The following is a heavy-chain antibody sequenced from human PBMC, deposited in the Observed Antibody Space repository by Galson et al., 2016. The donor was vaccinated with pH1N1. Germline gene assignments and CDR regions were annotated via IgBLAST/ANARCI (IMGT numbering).Heavy chain of an antibody. D-gene: IGHD2-15*01. Sequence: TLSLTCTVSGDSVTSGSYYWSWVRQPAGKGLEWVGHIFTRGTTNYNPSLKSRVIISVDTSKNQVSLKLNSVTAADTAVYYCARGGRYCGGGYCYSHWFESWGQGALVTVSS. CDR2: IFTRGTT. CDR1: GDSVTSGSYY. CDR3: ARGGRYCGGGYCYSHWFES. V-gene: IGHV4-61*09. J-gene: IGHJ5*01.